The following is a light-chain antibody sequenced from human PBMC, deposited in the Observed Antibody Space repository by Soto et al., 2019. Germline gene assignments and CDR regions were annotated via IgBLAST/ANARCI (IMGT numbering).Light chain of an antibody. CDR2: GAS. J-gene: IGKJ1*01. Sequence: TKGPTMLTQSPTNRATLPCRTSQSVSSNLAWYQQKPGQAPRLLIYGASSRATGIPDRFSGSGSGTDFTLTISRLEPEDFAVYYCPQYGSSQRPFGQVAKAAIK. CDR1: QSVSSN. V-gene: IGKV3-20*01. CDR3: PQYGSSQRP.